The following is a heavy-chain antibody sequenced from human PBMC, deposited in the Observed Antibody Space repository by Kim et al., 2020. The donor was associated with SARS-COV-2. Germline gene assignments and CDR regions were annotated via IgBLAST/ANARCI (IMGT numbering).Heavy chain of an antibody. J-gene: IGHJ3*02. CDR3: TRDAMGLATINDVFAI. CDR1: GYPYTGYF. V-gene: IGHV1-2*06. CDR2: ISLSSGVS. Sequence: ASVKVSCKTSGYPYTGYFMHWVRQAPGQRPEWMGRISLSSGVSDYAQKFQGRVTLSWATSISTAYMELTSLKSDDTAIYYCTRDAMGLATINDVFAIWGPGTGVTVSS.